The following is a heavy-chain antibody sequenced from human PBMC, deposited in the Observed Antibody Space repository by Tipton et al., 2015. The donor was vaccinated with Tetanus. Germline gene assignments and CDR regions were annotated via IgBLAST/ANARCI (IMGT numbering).Heavy chain of an antibody. V-gene: IGHV4-59*02. CDR3: ARRRGMIHTFDI. D-gene: IGHD1-14*01. CDR2: MFYSGGT. CDR1: GASVTTYY. J-gene: IGHJ3*02. Sequence: TLSLTCTVSGASVTTYYWYWMRQTPGKGLDWLGYMFYSGGTTKYNPSLKSRPSMSLHTSQNQFSLKLHSVTAADTAVYYCARRRGMIHTFDIWGQGTVVTVSS.